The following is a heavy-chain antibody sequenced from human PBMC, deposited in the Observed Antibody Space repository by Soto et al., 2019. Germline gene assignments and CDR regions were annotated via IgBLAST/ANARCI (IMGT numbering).Heavy chain of an antibody. D-gene: IGHD2-2*01. J-gene: IGHJ3*01. Sequence: EVQLVESGGGWVQPGGSLRLSCVASGFTFSSSEMYWVRQAPGKGLEWVSYIHPAGQPIFFADSVKGRFTISRDNAKKSVYLQMNSLRAEDTAVYYCARRGSTWGQGTMVTVSS. CDR2: IHPAGQPI. CDR3: ARRGST. CDR1: GFTFSSSE. V-gene: IGHV3-48*03.